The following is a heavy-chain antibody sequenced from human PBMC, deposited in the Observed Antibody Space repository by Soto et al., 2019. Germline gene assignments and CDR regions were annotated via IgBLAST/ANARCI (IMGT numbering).Heavy chain of an antibody. D-gene: IGHD2-15*01. CDR3: ARDLGCSGGSCYPAPNWFDP. V-gene: IGHV1-69*13. CDR1: GGTFSSYA. Sequence: ASVKVSCKASGGTFSSYAISWVRQAPGQGLEWMGGIIPIFGTANYAQKFQGRVTITADESTSTAYMELSSLRSEDTAVYYCARDLGCSGGSCYPAPNWFDPWGQGTLVTVSS. CDR2: IIPIFGTA. J-gene: IGHJ5*02.